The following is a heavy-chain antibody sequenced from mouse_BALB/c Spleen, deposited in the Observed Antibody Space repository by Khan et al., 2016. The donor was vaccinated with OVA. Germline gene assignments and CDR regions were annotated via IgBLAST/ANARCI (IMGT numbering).Heavy chain of an antibody. Sequence: QIQLVQSGAELVRPGVSVKISCKGSGYTFTDFAMHWMKQSHAKSLEWLGVISTYYGDSDYNHTFRDKATMTVDKSSSTAYMELAGMTSEDSAIYYEVRGSGKSRFAYWGQGTLVTVSA. V-gene: IGHV1S137*01. CDR1: GYTFTDFA. D-gene: IGHD1-3*01. CDR2: ISTYYGDS. CDR3: VRGSGKSRFAY. J-gene: IGHJ3*01.